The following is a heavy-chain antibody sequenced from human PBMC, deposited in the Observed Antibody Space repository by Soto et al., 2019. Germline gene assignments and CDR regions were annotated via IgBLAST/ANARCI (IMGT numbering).Heavy chain of an antibody. J-gene: IGHJ6*02. CDR1: GFTFSNAW. D-gene: IGHD3-3*01. Sequence: EVQLVESGGGLVKPGGSLRLSCAASGFTFSNAWMSWVRQAPGKGLEWVGRIKSKTAGGTTDYAAPVKGRFTISRDDSKNTLDLQMNSLKTEDTAVYYCTTVLRFLEWFSYYYYGMDVWGQGTTVTVSS. CDR3: TTVLRFLEWFSYYYYGMDV. CDR2: IKSKTAGGTT. V-gene: IGHV3-15*01.